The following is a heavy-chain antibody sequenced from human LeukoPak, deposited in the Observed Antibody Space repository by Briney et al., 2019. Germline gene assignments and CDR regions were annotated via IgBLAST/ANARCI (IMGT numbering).Heavy chain of an antibody. J-gene: IGHJ4*02. D-gene: IGHD3-9*01. CDR2: IYHSGST. CDR3: ARVCVDILTGYYGYYFDY. Sequence: PSETLSLTRTVSGYSISSGYYWGWIRQPPGKGLEWIGSIYHSGSTYYNPSLKSRVTISVDTSKNQFSLKLSSVTAADTAVYYCARVCVDILTGYYGYYFDYWGQGTLVTVPS. CDR1: GYSISSGYY. V-gene: IGHV4-38-2*02.